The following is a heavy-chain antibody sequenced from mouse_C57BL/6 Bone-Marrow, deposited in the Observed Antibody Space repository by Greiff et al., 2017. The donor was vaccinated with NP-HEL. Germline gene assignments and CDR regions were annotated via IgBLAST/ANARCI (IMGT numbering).Heavy chain of an antibody. J-gene: IGHJ1*03. CDR2: IWSGGST. CDR3: AMPYSNPWYFDV. CDR1: GFSLPSYG. D-gene: IGHD2-5*01. Sequence: QVQLQQSGPGLVQPSQSLSIACTVSGFSLPSYGVPWVRQSPGKGLEWLGEIWSGGSTAYNAAFISRLSISKDNSKSQVFFKMNSLQADDTTIYYCAMPYSNPWYFDVWGTGTTVTVSS. V-gene: IGHV2-2*01.